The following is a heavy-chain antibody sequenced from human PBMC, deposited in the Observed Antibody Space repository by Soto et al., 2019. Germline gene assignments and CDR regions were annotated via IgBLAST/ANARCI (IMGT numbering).Heavy chain of an antibody. V-gene: IGHV3-11*06. Sequence: PGGSLRLSCAASGFTFSDYYMSWIRQAPGKGLEWVSYISSSSSYTNYADSVKGRFTISRDNAKNSLYLQMNSLRAEDTAVYYCARIGYGSGSYSYYYYGMDVWGQGTTVPVSS. D-gene: IGHD3-10*01. J-gene: IGHJ6*02. CDR2: ISSSSSYT. CDR1: GFTFSDYY. CDR3: ARIGYGSGSYSYYYYGMDV.